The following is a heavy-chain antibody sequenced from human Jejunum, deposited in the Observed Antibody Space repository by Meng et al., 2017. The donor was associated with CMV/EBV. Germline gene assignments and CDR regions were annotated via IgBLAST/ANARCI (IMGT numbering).Heavy chain of an antibody. CDR2: INPNSGGT. CDR1: YY. Sequence: YYMRWVRQAPGQGLEWMGWINPNSGGTNYAQSFQGRVTMTRDLSISTAYMELSRLTSDDTAIYYCAKDEVPAAIMYYYYSYGLDVWGQGTTVTVSS. V-gene: IGHV1-2*02. D-gene: IGHD2-2*02. CDR3: AKDEVPAAIMYYYYSYGLDV. J-gene: IGHJ6*02.